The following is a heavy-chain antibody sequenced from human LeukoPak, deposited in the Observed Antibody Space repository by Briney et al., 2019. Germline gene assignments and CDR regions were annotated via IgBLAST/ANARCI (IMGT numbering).Heavy chain of an antibody. Sequence: SETLSLTCTVSGGSISTSNYYWGWIRQPPGKGLEWIGEINHSGSTNYNPSLRSRVTISVDTSKNQFSLKLSSVTAADTAVYYCASECYDSSGNHWGQGTLVTVSS. CDR2: INHSGST. CDR3: ASECYDSSGNH. J-gene: IGHJ5*02. D-gene: IGHD3-22*01. V-gene: IGHV4-39*07. CDR1: GGSISTSNYY.